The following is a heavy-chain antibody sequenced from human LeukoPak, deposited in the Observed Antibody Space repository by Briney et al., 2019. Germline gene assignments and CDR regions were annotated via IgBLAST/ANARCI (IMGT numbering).Heavy chain of an antibody. CDR2: ISGYNGNT. CDR3: ARDICGSTSCLLYYFDY. Sequence: ASVKVSCKASGYTFTSYGFSWVRQAPGQGLEWMGWISGYNGNTNYAQKFQGRVTMTTDTSTTTGYMELRSLRSDDTAVYYCARDICGSTSCLLYYFDYWGQGTLVTVSS. CDR1: GYTFTSYG. J-gene: IGHJ4*02. V-gene: IGHV1-18*01. D-gene: IGHD2-2*01.